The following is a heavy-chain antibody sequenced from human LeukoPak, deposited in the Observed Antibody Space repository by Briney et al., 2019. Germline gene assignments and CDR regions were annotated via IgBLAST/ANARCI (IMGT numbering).Heavy chain of an antibody. CDR3: ARTTRMVRGVMRYYYYYMDV. Sequence: SETLSLTCTVSGGSISSGSYYWSWIRQPAGKGLEWIGRIYTSGSTNYNPSLKSRVTISVDTSKNQFSLKLSSVTAADTAVYYCARTTRMVRGVMRYYYYYMDVWGKGTTVTISS. CDR2: IYTSGST. J-gene: IGHJ6*03. D-gene: IGHD3-10*01. V-gene: IGHV4-61*02. CDR1: GGSISSGSYY.